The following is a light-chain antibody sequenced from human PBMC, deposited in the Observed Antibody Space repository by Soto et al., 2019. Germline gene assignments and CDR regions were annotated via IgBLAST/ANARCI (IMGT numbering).Light chain of an antibody. V-gene: IGLV1-51*02. J-gene: IGLJ1*01. CDR3: GTWDSSLSAYV. Sequence: HSVLTQPPPVSAAPGQKVTISCSGSTPNIANNYVSWYQQLPGTAPKLLIYENNKRPSGIPDRFSGSKSGTSATLGITGLQTGDEADYYCGTWDSSLSAYVFGPGTKLTVL. CDR1: TPNIANNY. CDR2: ENN.